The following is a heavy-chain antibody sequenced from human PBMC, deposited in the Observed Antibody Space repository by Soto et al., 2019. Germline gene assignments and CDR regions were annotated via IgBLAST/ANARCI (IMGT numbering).Heavy chain of an antibody. D-gene: IGHD2-21*02. CDR1: GGSISSSSYF. J-gene: IGHJ5*02. CDR2: IYYSGST. CDR3: ARHPSDFWFDP. V-gene: IGHV4-39*01. Sequence: SETLSLTCSVSGGSISSSSYFWGWIRQPPGKGLEWIGSIYYSGSTYYNPSLKSRVTVSVDTSKNQLPLKLSSLTAADTAVYYCARHPSDFWFDPWGQGTLVTVSS.